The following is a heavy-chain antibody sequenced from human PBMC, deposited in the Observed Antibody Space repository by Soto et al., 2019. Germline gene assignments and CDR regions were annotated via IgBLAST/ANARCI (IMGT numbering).Heavy chain of an antibody. CDR2: ISYDGSNK. Sequence: QVQLVESGGGVVQPGRSLRLSCAASGFTFSSYGMHWVRQAPGKGLAWVAVISYDGSNKYYADSVKGRFTISRDNSKNTLYLQMNSLRAEDTAVYYCAKVEYYYDSSGYYRWFDPWGQGTLVTVSS. J-gene: IGHJ5*02. CDR3: AKVEYYYDSSGYYRWFDP. V-gene: IGHV3-30*18. CDR1: GFTFSSYG. D-gene: IGHD3-22*01.